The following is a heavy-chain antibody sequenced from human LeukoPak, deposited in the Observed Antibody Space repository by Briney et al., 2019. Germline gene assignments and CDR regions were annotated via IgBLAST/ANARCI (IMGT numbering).Heavy chain of an antibody. J-gene: IGHJ6*03. CDR2: IYYSGST. V-gene: IGHV4-59*01. Sequence: SETLSLTCTVSGGSIGGYYWSWIRQPPGKGLEWIGYIYYSGSTNYNPSLKSRVTISVDTSKNQFSLNLSSVTAADTALYYCARDRPSGSYYMDVWGKGTTVIVSS. CDR3: ARDRPSGSYYMDV. D-gene: IGHD1-26*01. CDR1: GGSIGGYY.